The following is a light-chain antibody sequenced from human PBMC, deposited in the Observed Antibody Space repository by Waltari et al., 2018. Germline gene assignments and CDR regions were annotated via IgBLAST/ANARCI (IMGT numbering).Light chain of an antibody. Sequence: QSALTQPPSASGSPGQSVTISCPGTTSAVGPYHYVPWYQPYPGKAPKLMIYEVTKRPSGVPDRFSASKSGNTASLTVSGLQAEDEADYYCSSYAGNNNCVFGTGTKVTVL. J-gene: IGLJ1*01. CDR2: EVT. V-gene: IGLV2-8*01. CDR3: SSYAGNNNCV. CDR1: TSAVGPYHY.